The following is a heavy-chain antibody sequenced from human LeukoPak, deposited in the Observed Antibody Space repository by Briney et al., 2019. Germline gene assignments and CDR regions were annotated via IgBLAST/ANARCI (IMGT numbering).Heavy chain of an antibody. CDR2: MNPNSGNT. J-gene: IGHJ3*02. CDR1: GYTFTSYD. Sequence: RGASVKVSCKASGYTFTSYDINWVRQATGQGLEWMGWMNPNSGNTGYAQKFQGRVTMTRNTSISTAYMELSSLRSEDTAVYYCAKWGTPEAAFDIWGQGTMVTVSS. V-gene: IGHV1-8*01. CDR3: AKWGTPEAAFDI. D-gene: IGHD2-8*01.